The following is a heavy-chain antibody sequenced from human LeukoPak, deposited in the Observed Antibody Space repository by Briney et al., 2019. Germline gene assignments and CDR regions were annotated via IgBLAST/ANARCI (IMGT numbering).Heavy chain of an antibody. Sequence: GASVKVSCKASGYTFTGYYMHWVRQAPGQGLEWMGWINPNSGGTNYAQNLQGRVTMTTDTSTSTAYMELRSLRSDDTAVYYCARDGHRRYHYDSSGREDSFDIWGQGTMVTVSS. D-gene: IGHD3-22*01. V-gene: IGHV1-2*02. J-gene: IGHJ3*02. CDR1: GYTFTGYY. CDR2: INPNSGGT. CDR3: ARDGHRRYHYDSSGREDSFDI.